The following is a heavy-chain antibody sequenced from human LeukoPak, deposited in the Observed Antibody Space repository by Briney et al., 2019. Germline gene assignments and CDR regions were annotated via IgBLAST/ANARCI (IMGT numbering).Heavy chain of an antibody. J-gene: IGHJ4*02. CDR2: ISCKSGSI. V-gene: IGHV3-9*03. CDR3: AKSNRGYDDNFDY. CDR1: VFTFDDYA. D-gene: IGHD3-10*01. Sequence: GRSLRLSCAASVFTFDDYAMHCVRRAPGRGLEWGSGISCKSGSIGYTDSVRGRFTISRDNAKNSLYLHKNSVRAEDMALYYCAKSNRGYDDNFDYWGQGTLVTVSS.